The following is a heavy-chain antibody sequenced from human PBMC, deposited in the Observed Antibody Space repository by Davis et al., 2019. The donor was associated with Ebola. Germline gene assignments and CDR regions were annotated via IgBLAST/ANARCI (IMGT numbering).Heavy chain of an antibody. J-gene: IGHJ6*02. D-gene: IGHD5-12*01. V-gene: IGHV3-15*01. Sequence: PGGSLRLSCAASGFTFSNAWMSWVRQAPGKGLEWVGRIKSKTDGGTTDYAAPVKGRFTISRDDSKNTLYLQMNSLRAEDTAVYYCAKDSYFYSGYDYYYYYGMDVWGQGTTVTVSS. CDR1: GFTFSNAW. CDR2: IKSKTDGGTT. CDR3: AKDSYFYSGYDYYYYYGMDV.